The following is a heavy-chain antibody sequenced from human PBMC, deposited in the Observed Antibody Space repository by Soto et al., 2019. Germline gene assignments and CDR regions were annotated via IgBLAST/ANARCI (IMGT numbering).Heavy chain of an antibody. D-gene: IGHD1-26*01. CDR3: ATVRWELHDAFDI. CDR2: IYHSGMT. CDR1: GGSISTGGYY. J-gene: IGHJ3*02. Sequence: QVQLQESGPGLVKPSQTLSLTCTVSGGSISTGGYYWSWIRQHPGRGLEWIGYIYHSGMTFSNPSLQSRVAISIDTSNNKFSLKRSSVTAADTAVYYCATVRWELHDAFDIWGQGTMVSVSS. V-gene: IGHV4-31*03.